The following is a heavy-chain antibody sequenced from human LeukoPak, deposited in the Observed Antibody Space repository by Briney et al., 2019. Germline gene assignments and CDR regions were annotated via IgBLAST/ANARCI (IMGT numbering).Heavy chain of an antibody. CDR3: ARALPDYEILTGHSAPFDY. V-gene: IGHV3-7*01. CDR1: GFTFSSYW. CDR2: IKQDGSEK. D-gene: IGHD3-9*01. Sequence: GGSLRLSCAASGFTFSSYWMSWVRQAPGKGLEWVANIKQDGSEKYYVDSVKGRFTISRDNSKNTLYLQMNSLRAEDTAVYYCARALPDYEILTGHSAPFDYWGQGTLVTVSS. J-gene: IGHJ4*02.